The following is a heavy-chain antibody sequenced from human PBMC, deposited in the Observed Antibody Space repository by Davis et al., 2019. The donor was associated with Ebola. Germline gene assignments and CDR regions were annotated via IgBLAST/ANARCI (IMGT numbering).Heavy chain of an antibody. Sequence: GESLKLSCEASGFTFSSYAMSWVRQAPGTGLEWVSSFSGSGGTTYYADSVKGRFTISSDNSKNTLYLQMNSLRAEDTAVYYCAKDGAYFGGDFYYYYGMDVWGKGTTVTVSS. CDR3: AKDGAYFGGDFYYYYGMDV. D-gene: IGHD2-21*02. CDR2: FSGSGGTT. CDR1: GFTFSSYA. V-gene: IGHV3-23*01. J-gene: IGHJ6*04.